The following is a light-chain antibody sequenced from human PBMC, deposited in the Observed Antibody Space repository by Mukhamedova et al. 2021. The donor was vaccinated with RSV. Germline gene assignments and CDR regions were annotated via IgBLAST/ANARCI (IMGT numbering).Light chain of an antibody. CDR2: KAS. Sequence: WYQRRVHGTAPKLLIYKASLLETGVPSRFSGSGSGTEFTLTINSLQSDDFATYYCQQYDSSSFPWTFGQGTRVDVK. CDR3: QQYDSSSFPWT. V-gene: IGKV1-5*03. J-gene: IGKJ1*01.